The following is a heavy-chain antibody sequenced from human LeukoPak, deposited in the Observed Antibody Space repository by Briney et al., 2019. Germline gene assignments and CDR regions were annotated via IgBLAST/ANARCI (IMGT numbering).Heavy chain of an antibody. D-gene: IGHD2-2*01. CDR3: AKASSTPWCSSTSCPLF. V-gene: IGHV3-74*01. J-gene: IGHJ4*02. CDR1: GFSLRSYW. Sequence: GGSLRLSCAVPGFSLRSYWMHWVRQAPGKGLVWVSRISGDGSMTNYADSVKGRFTISRDNSKNTLYLQMNSLRAEDTAVYYCAKASSTPWCSSTSCPLFWGQGTLVTVSS. CDR2: ISGDGSMT.